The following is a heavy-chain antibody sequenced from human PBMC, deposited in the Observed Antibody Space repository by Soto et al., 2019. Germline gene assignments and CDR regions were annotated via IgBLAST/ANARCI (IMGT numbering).Heavy chain of an antibody. CDR1: GYSFTSYW. J-gene: IGHJ4*02. CDR2: IDPSDSYT. Sequence: LGESLKISCKGSGYSFTSYWISWVRQMPGKGLEWMGRIDPSDSYTNYSPSFQGHVTISADKSISTAYLQWSSLKASDTAMYYCARLSRDILTGYYPYYFDYWGQGTLVTVSS. D-gene: IGHD3-9*01. CDR3: ARLSRDILTGYYPYYFDY. V-gene: IGHV5-10-1*01.